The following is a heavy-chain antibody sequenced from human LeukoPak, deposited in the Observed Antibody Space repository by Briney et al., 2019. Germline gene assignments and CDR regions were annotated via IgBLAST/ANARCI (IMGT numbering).Heavy chain of an antibody. V-gene: IGHV3-30*18. CDR3: AKDADTATIIYWYFDL. CDR2: ISDDGSIT. J-gene: IGHJ2*01. Sequence: GGSLRLSCTASGFTLSNFGMHWVRQAPGKGLEWVAVISDDGSITFYADSVKGRFTISRDNSKNTLYLQLNSLRPEDTAVYYCAKDADTATIIYWYFDLWGRGTLVTVSS. CDR1: GFTLSNFG. D-gene: IGHD5-18*01.